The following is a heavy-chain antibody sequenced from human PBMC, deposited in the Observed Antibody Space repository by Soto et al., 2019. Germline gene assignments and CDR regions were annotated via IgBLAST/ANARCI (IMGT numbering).Heavy chain of an antibody. Sequence: QVQLVQSGGEVKKPGASVKVSCKASGYTFSSYGISWVRQAPGQGLEWVGWISIYEVNTNNAEKFQGRVTMTTDTSTNTAYMELRSLRSDDTAVYYCARPHSGSSSTNYFDYWGQGTLVTVSS. J-gene: IGHJ4*02. V-gene: IGHV1-18*01. CDR1: GYTFSSYG. CDR2: ISIYEVNT. CDR3: ARPHSGSSSTNYFDY. D-gene: IGHD1-26*01.